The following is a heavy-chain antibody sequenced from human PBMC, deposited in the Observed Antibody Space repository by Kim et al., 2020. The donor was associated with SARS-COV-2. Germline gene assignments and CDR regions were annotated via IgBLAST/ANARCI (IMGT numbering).Heavy chain of an antibody. CDR3: VRANPWAEVLTGYDYDK. D-gene: IGHD3-9*01. J-gene: IGHJ4*02. Sequence: GGSLRLSCDASGFTFSYYMMNWVRQAPGKGLEWVSCINGDGSFIFYADSVKGRFTISRDNGKSSLFLQMNSLRVEDTAVYFCVRANPWAEVLTGYDYDKWGQGTLVTVSA. CDR2: INGDGSFI. V-gene: IGHV3-21*06. CDR1: GFTFSYYM.